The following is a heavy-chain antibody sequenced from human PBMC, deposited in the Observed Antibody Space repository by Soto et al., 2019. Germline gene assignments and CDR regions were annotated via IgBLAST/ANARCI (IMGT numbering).Heavy chain of an antibody. CDR1: GLSFSNAW. CDR2: IKSKADGETT. Sequence: EVQLVESGGGLVKPGGSLRLSCAASGLSFSNAWMSWVRQAPGKRLEWVGRIKSKADGETTDYAAPVKGRFTISRDDSKNTLYLQMNSLKTEDTAVYYCSYCISTNCYADYYYYMDVWGKGTTVTVSS. CDR3: SYCISTNCYADYYYYMDV. J-gene: IGHJ6*03. D-gene: IGHD2-2*01. V-gene: IGHV3-15*01.